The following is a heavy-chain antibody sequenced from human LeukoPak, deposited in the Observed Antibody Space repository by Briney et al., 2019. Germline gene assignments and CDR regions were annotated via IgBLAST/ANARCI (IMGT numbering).Heavy chain of an antibody. J-gene: IGHJ4*02. CDR2: IDPTDSYT. Sequence: GESLTISCKGSGYSFTNHWISWVRQMPGKGLEWMGSIDPTDSYTTYSPSLQGHVTISADKSISTALLQLRSLKASDTARYYCARRNWNYGSFDYWGQGTLVTVSS. D-gene: IGHD1-7*01. V-gene: IGHV5-10-1*01. CDR3: ARRNWNYGSFDY. CDR1: GYSFTNHW.